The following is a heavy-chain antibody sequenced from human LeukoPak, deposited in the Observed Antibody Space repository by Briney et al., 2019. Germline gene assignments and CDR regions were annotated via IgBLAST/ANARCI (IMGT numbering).Heavy chain of an antibody. J-gene: IGHJ4*02. Sequence: ASVKVSRKASGYTFTGYYMHWVRQAPGQGLEWMGWINPNSGGTNYAQKFQGRVTMTRDTSISTAYMELSRLRSDDTAVYYCARDFRRMYYYDSSGYYGWWGQGTLVTVSS. CDR2: INPNSGGT. CDR1: GYTFTGYY. CDR3: ARDFRRMYYYDSSGYYGW. V-gene: IGHV1-2*02. D-gene: IGHD3-22*01.